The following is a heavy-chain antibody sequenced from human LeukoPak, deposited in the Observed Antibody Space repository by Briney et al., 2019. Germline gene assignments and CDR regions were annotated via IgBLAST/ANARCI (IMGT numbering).Heavy chain of an antibody. CDR1: GFTFDDYG. V-gene: IGHV3-20*01. D-gene: IGHD2-2*01. J-gene: IGHJ3*02. CDR2: INWNGGST. CDR3: ARSGTFRLVVPAADAFDI. Sequence: PGGSLRLSCAASGFTFDDYGMSWVRQAPGKGLEWVSGINWNGGSTGYADSVKGRFTISRDNAKNSLYLQMNSLKAEDTALYHCARSGTFRLVVPAADAFDIWAKGQWSPSLQ.